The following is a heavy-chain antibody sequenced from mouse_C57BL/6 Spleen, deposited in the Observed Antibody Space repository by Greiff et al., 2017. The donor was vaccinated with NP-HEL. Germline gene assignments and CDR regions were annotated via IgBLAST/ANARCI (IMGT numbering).Heavy chain of an antibody. CDR1: GYTFTSYG. CDR3: AREEDYYGSRNAMDY. D-gene: IGHD1-1*01. CDR2: IYPRSGNT. J-gene: IGHJ4*01. V-gene: IGHV1-81*01. Sequence: QVQLQQSGAELARPGASVKLSCKASGYTFTSYGISWVTQRTGQGLEWIGEIYPRSGNTYYNEKFKGKATLTADKSSSTAYMELRSLTSEDSAVYFCAREEDYYGSRNAMDYWGQGTSVTVSS.